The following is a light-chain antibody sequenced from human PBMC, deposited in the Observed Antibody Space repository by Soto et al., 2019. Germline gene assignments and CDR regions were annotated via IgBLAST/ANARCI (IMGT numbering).Light chain of an antibody. CDR1: NSDVGAYDY. CDR2: EVS. V-gene: IGLV2-14*01. Sequence: QSVLTQPASVSGSPGQSITISCTGTNSDVGAYDYVSWYQQHPGKAPKLMIYEVSYRPSGVSSRFSGSKSGNTASLTISGLQAEDEADYYCSSYTSSSTILFGGGTKLTVL. CDR3: SSYTSSSTIL. J-gene: IGLJ3*02.